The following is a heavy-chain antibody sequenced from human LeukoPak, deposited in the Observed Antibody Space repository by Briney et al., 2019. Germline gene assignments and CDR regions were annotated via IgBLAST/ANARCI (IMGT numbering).Heavy chain of an antibody. CDR3: ARGSQYYYDSSGYPLPDY. Sequence: ASVKVSCKASGYTFTSYGISWVRQAPGQGLEWMGWISAYNGNTNYAQKLQGRVTMTTDTSTSTAYMELRSLGSDDTAVYYCARGSQYYYDSSGYPLPDYWGQGTLVTVSS. CDR1: GYTFTSYG. J-gene: IGHJ4*02. CDR2: ISAYNGNT. V-gene: IGHV1-18*01. D-gene: IGHD3-22*01.